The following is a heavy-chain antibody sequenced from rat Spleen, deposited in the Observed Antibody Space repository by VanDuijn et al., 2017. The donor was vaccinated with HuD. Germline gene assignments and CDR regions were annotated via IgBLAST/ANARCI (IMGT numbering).Heavy chain of an antibody. D-gene: IGHD1-10*01. CDR2: ISTGGST. CDR3: TSGGITTRLNWFAY. CDR1: GFTFSDFD. V-gene: IGHV5S23*01. J-gene: IGHJ3*01. Sequence: EVQLVESGGGLVQPGRSLKLSCAASGFTFSDFDMAWVRQAPTKGLEWVASISTGGSTYYPDTVKGRFVISKDDAKNTGYLQMNNLRSEDTAIYYCTSGGITTRLNWFAYWGQGTLVTVSS.